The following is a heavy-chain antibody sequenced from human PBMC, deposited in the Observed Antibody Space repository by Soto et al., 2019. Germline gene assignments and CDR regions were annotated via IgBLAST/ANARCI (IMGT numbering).Heavy chain of an antibody. CDR2: LSRNGGST. V-gene: IGHV3-64*01. Sequence: EVHLVESGGGLVQPGGSLRLSCAASGFTFSSYAMHWVRQAPGKGREYVSALSRNGGSTYYANSVKGRFTISRDNSKNMPDVQMGSLSAEDMAVYYCAGAPGYYFDCWGQLTLVTVSS. CDR1: GFTFSSYA. J-gene: IGHJ4*02. CDR3: AGAPGYYFDC.